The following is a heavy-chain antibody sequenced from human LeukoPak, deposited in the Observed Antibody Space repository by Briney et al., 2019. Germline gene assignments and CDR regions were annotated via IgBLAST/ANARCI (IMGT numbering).Heavy chain of an antibody. D-gene: IGHD6-19*01. CDR2: IYYSGST. Sequence: SETLSLTCTVSGGSITNYYWSWIRQPPGKGLEWIGYIYYSGSTDYNPSLKSRVTISVDTSKNQFSLKLNSVTAADTAVYYCAKYGSGWYEGYFDYWGQGTLVTVSS. CDR3: AKYGSGWYEGYFDY. V-gene: IGHV4-59*01. CDR1: GGSITNYY. J-gene: IGHJ4*02.